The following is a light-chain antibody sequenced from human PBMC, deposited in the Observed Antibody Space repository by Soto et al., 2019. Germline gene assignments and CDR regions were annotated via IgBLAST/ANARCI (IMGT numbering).Light chain of an antibody. CDR3: QQYNNWPAIT. CDR2: GGS. V-gene: IGKV3D-15*01. CDR1: QGVSSN. J-gene: IGKJ5*01. Sequence: EIVMTQSPATLSVSPGERATLSCRASQGVSSNLAWYQQKPGQPPRLVISGGSTRGAGITARFSGFGSGTDFTLTISSLQSEDFAIYYCQQYNNWPAITFGQGTRLEI.